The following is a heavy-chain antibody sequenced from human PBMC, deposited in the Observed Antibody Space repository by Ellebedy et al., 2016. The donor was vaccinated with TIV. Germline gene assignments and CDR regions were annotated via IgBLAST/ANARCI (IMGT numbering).Heavy chain of an antibody. Sequence: GGSLRLXXAASGFTFSSYSMNWVRQAPGKGLEWVSSISSSSSYIYYADSVKGRFTISRDNAKNSLYLQMNSLRAEDTAVYYCARPVGYCSSTSCSGGYFDLWGRGTLVTVSS. J-gene: IGHJ2*01. CDR2: ISSSSSYI. CDR3: ARPVGYCSSTSCSGGYFDL. D-gene: IGHD2-2*01. CDR1: GFTFSSYS. V-gene: IGHV3-21*01.